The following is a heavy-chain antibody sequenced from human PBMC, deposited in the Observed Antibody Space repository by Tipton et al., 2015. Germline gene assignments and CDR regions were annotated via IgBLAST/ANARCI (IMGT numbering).Heavy chain of an antibody. Sequence: SLRLSCAASGFTFDEYAMHWVRQAPGKGLEWVSGISWNSGGLAYADSVRGRFTISRDDAKNSFYLQMDSLRAGDTAVYYCARADSSSGYFLFDYWGQGTLVSVSS. CDR3: ARADSSSGYFLFDY. CDR2: ISWNSGGL. V-gene: IGHV3-9*01. CDR1: GFTFDEYA. D-gene: IGHD3-22*01. J-gene: IGHJ4*02.